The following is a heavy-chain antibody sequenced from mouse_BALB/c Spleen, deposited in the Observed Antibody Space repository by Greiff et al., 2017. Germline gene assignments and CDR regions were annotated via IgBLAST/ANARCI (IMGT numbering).Heavy chain of an antibody. J-gene: IGHJ2*01. Sequence: VQLQQSGAELARPGASVKLSCKASGYTFTSYWMQWVKQRPGQGLEWIGAIYPGDGDTRYTQKFKGKATLTADKSSSTAYMQLSSLASEDSAVYYCASYDYDEGFDYWGQGTTLTVSS. CDR3: ASYDYDEGFDY. CDR2: IYPGDGDT. D-gene: IGHD2-4*01. V-gene: IGHV1-87*01. CDR1: GYTFTSYW.